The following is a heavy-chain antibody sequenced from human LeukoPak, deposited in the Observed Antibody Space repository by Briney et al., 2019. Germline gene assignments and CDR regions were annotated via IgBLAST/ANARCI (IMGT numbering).Heavy chain of an antibody. CDR3: ATYTHWVAGDV. CDR1: GFTFSAYA. V-gene: IGHV3-7*01. J-gene: IGHJ6*02. Sequence: GGSLRLSCTASGFTFSAYAMMWVRQAPGKGLEWVANMNQDGSAKGYVDSVRGRFTISRDNARNSLYLQMSSLRPEDTAVYYCATYTHWVAGDVWGQGTTVTVSS. CDR2: MNQDGSAK. D-gene: IGHD3-16*01.